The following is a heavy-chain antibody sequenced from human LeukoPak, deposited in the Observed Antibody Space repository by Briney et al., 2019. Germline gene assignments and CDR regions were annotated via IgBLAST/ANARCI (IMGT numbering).Heavy chain of an antibody. V-gene: IGHV4-59*08. CDR2: IYYSGST. Sequence: PSETLSLTCTVSGGSISSYYWSWIRQPPGKGLEWIGYIYYSGSTNYNPSLKSRVTVSLDASTNQFSLKLSSVTAADTAVYYCARAYSSNFGFDPWGQGTLVTVSS. J-gene: IGHJ5*02. CDR1: GGSISSYY. CDR3: ARAYSSNFGFDP. D-gene: IGHD6-13*01.